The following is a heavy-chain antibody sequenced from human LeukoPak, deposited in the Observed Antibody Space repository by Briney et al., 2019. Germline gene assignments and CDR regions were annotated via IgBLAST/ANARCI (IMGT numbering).Heavy chain of an antibody. V-gene: IGHV3-33*01. J-gene: IGHJ6*02. D-gene: IGHD2-2*01. CDR3: ARGAYCSSTSCYEGLYYYYGMDV. Sequence: GGSLRLSCAASGFTFSSCGMHWVRQAPGKGLEWVAVIWYDGSNKYYADSVKGRFTISRDNSKNTLYLQMNSLRAEDTAVYYCARGAYCSSTSCYEGLYYYYGMDVWGQGTTVTVSS. CDR1: GFTFSSCG. CDR2: IWYDGSNK.